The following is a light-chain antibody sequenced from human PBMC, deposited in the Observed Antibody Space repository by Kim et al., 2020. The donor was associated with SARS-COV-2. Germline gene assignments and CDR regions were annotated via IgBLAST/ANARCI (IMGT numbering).Light chain of an antibody. J-gene: IGKJ2*01. CDR1: QSINSW. V-gene: IGKV1-5*01. CDR2: DAS. Sequence: DIQMTQSPSTLSASVGDRVTITCRASQSINSWLAWYQQKPGKAPKLLISDASNLESGVPSRFSGSGSGTEFTLTISSLQPDDFAAYYYQQNGSSSTFGQGTKLEI. CDR3: QQNGSSST.